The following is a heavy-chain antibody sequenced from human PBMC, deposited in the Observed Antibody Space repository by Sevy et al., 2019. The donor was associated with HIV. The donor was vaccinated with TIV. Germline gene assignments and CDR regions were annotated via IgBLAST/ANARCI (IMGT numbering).Heavy chain of an antibody. CDR3: SRQNGDYEFAFDY. V-gene: IGHV3-30*04. J-gene: IGHJ4*02. CDR2: VSYDGTKK. CDR1: RFTFGSFA. D-gene: IGHD4-17*01. Sequence: LSLTCAASRFTFGSFAMHWVRQAPGKGLEWVAAVSYDGTKKYYSDSVEGRFTVSRDNAKNTLFLQMNSLRPEDTAVYYCSRQNGDYEFAFDYWGQGTLLTVSS.